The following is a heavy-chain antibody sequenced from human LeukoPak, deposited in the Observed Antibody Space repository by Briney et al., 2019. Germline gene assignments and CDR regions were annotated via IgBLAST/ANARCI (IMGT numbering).Heavy chain of an antibody. CDR1: GGSISSYY. CDR3: ARGYCSGGSCDPRSYYYGMDV. J-gene: IGHJ6*02. V-gene: IGHV4-59*01. CDR2: IYYSGST. D-gene: IGHD2-15*01. Sequence: SETLSLTCTVSGGSISSYYWSWIRQPPGKGLEWIGYIYYSGSTNYNPSLKSRVTISVDTSKNQFSLKLSSVTAADTAVYYCARGYCSGGSCDPRSYYYGMDVWGQGTTVTVSS.